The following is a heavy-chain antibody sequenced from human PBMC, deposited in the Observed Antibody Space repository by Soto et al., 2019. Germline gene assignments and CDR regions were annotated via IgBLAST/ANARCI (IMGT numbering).Heavy chain of an antibody. Sequence: ASVKVSCKASGYTFTSYGISWVRQAPGQGLEWMGWISAYNGNTSYAQKLQGRVTMTTDTSTSTAYMELRSLRSDDTAVYYCARDLQQWLVRDWFDPWGQGTLVTVSS. J-gene: IGHJ5*02. CDR2: ISAYNGNT. CDR3: ARDLQQWLVRDWFDP. D-gene: IGHD6-19*01. V-gene: IGHV1-18*01. CDR1: GYTFTSYG.